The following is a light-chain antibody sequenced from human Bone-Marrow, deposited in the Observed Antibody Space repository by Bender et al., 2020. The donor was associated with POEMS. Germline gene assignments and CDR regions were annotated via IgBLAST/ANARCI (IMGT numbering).Light chain of an antibody. CDR1: ALPRQF. J-gene: IGLJ3*02. V-gene: IGLV3-25*02. CDR3: ASWDASLSAWV. CDR2: KDV. Sequence: SSDLTQPPSVSVSPGQTARITCSGDALPRQFTYWFQQKPGQAPVLVIYKDVERPSGIPERFAASSSGTTVTLTISGLRSEDEATYYCASWDASLSAWVFGGGTELTLV.